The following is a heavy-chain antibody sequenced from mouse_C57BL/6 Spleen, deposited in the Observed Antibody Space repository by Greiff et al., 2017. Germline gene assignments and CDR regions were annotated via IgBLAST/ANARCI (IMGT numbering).Heavy chain of an antibody. V-gene: IGHV14-4*01. J-gene: IGHJ2*01. Sequence: EVQLQQSGAELVRPGASVKLSCTASGFNIKDDYLHWVKQRPEQGLEWIGWIDPENGATASDSKFQGKATITADTSSNPAYLQLSSLTSEDTTVYYCTTRYVSSSRFDYWGQGTTLTDSS. CDR1: GFNIKDDY. CDR2: IDPENGAT. CDR3: TTRYVSSSRFDY. D-gene: IGHD1-1*01.